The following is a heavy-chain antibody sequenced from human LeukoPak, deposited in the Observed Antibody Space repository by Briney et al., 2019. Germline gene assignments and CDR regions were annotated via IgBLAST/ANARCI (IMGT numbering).Heavy chain of an antibody. D-gene: IGHD5-12*01. CDR1: GFTFSSYG. V-gene: IGHV3-23*01. J-gene: IGHJ3*02. CDR2: ISGSGGST. CDR3: VRELVPQSINSGYDSFHI. Sequence: ASVKVSCKASGFTFSSYGMSWVRQAPGKGLEWVSAISGSGGSTYYADSVKGRFTISRDNAKNSLSLQMNSLSAEDTAVYYCVRELVPQSINSGYDSFHIWGQGTMVTVSS.